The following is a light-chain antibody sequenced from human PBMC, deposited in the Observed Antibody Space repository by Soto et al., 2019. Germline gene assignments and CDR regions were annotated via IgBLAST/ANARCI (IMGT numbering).Light chain of an antibody. CDR1: RSVSRK. Sequence: EIVMTQSPATLSVSPGERATPSSRASRSVSRKLAWYQQTRGQAPRLLIYGASTSATGVPARFSGSGSGTEFTLTISNLQSEDFAVYHCQQYDKWPRTFGQGTKV. CDR2: GAS. CDR3: QQYDKWPRT. J-gene: IGKJ1*01. V-gene: IGKV3-15*01.